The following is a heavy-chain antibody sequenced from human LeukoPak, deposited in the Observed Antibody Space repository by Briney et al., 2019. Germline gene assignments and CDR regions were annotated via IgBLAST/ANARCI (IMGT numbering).Heavy chain of an antibody. J-gene: IGHJ4*02. CDR1: GFTFDDYA. CDR2: ISGDGGRK. Sequence: GGSLRLSCAASGFTFDDYAMHWVRHAPGKGLEWVSLISGDGGRKYYAVSVNGRFTISIDNSKNSLYLQMNSLRTEDTALYYCAKDVEARGVIVIDYWGQGILVTVSS. D-gene: IGHD3-10*01. V-gene: IGHV3-43*02. CDR3: AKDVEARGVIVIDY.